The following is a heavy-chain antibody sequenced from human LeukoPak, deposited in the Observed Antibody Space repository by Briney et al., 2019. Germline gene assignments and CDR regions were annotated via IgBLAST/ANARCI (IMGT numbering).Heavy chain of an antibody. J-gene: IGHJ3*02. D-gene: IGHD3-10*01. CDR1: GFTFSSYG. CDR2: IWYDGSNK. Sequence: GGSLRLSCAASGFTFSSYGMHWVRQAPGKGLEWVAVIWYDGSNKYYADSVKGRFTISRDNSKNTLYLQMYSLRAEDTAVYYCARAYYYGSGSPDHAFDIWGQGTMVTVSS. CDR3: ARAYYYGSGSPDHAFDI. V-gene: IGHV3-33*01.